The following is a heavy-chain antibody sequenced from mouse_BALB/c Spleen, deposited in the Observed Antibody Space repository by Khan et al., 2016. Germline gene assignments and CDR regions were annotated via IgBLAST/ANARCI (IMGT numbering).Heavy chain of an antibody. D-gene: IGHD1-1*01. V-gene: IGHV1-80*01. Sequence: QVQLQQSGAELVRPGSSVKISCKASGYAFSSYWMNWVKQRPGQGLEWIGQIYPGDGDTNYNGKFKGKATLTADKSSSTAYMQLSSLTSEDSAVYFCARRDYYGSSYCDYWGQGTTLTVSS. CDR2: IYPGDGDT. CDR3: ARRDYYGSSYCDY. CDR1: GYAFSSYW. J-gene: IGHJ2*01.